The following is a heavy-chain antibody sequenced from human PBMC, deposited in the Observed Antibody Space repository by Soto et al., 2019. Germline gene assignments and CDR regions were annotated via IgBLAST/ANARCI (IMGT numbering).Heavy chain of an antibody. V-gene: IGHV1-8*01. CDR2: MNPYNGNA. D-gene: IGHD1-1*01. CDR3: ARRKERSGPHYFDS. J-gene: IGHJ4*02. Sequence: GASVKVSCKASGYTFITYDINWVRQAPGQGLEWMGWMNPYNGNAGYAQKFQGRVTMTRNTPISTAYMELTSLKSNDTAVYFCARRKERSGPHYFDSWGQGTLVTVSS. CDR1: GYTFITYD.